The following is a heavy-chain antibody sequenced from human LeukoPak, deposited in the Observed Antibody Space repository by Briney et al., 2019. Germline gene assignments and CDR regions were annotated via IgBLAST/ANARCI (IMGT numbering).Heavy chain of an antibody. CDR3: ARTISGSYYYYYYYGMDV. Sequence: SETLSLTCTVSGDSVSSGSYYWSWIRQPPGKGLEWIAYIYYSGSTNYNPSLKSRVTISVDTSKNQFSLKLSSVTAADTAVYYCARTISGSYYYYYYYGMDVWGQGTTVTVSS. V-gene: IGHV4-61*01. CDR1: GDSVSSGSYY. D-gene: IGHD1-26*01. J-gene: IGHJ6*02. CDR2: IYYSGST.